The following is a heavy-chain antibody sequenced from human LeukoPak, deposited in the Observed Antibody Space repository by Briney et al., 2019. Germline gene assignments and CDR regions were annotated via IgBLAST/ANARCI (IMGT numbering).Heavy chain of an antibody. D-gene: IGHD5-12*01. CDR1: GGSISSYS. Sequence: PSETLSLTCTVSGGSISSYSWNWIRQPPGKGLEWIGYISYSGTTNYNPSLKSRVTISVDTSKKQFSLKLTSATAADTAVYYCARGDDYKLTLFDYWGQGTLVTVSS. CDR2: ISYSGTT. J-gene: IGHJ4*02. V-gene: IGHV4-59*01. CDR3: ARGDDYKLTLFDY.